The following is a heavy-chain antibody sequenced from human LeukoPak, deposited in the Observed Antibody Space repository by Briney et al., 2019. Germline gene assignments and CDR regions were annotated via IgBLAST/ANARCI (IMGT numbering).Heavy chain of an antibody. Sequence: GGSLRLSCAASEITFSSYAMTWVRQVPGKGLEWVSTISGSGGSTYYADSVKGRFTISRDNFKNTLYLQMNSLRVEDTAVYYCAKIRRRIVGVKGGLDCWGQGTLVTVSS. CDR1: EITFSSYA. D-gene: IGHD1-26*01. V-gene: IGHV3-23*01. J-gene: IGHJ4*02. CDR2: ISGSGGST. CDR3: AKIRRRIVGVKGGLDC.